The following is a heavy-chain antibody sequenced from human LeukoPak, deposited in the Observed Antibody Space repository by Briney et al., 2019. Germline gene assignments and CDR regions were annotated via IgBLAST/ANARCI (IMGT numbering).Heavy chain of an antibody. CDR3: ARDSDWLLFDY. CDR2: IHREGTTT. CDR1: GFTFSAYW. D-gene: IGHD3/OR15-3a*01. J-gene: IGHJ4*02. V-gene: IGHV3-74*01. Sequence: PGGSLTLSWAASGFTFSAYWMRWVRQVPGKGLVWVSRIHREGTTTIYADSVKGRLTISRDNGKNTLYLHMNSLRADDTAVYYCARDSDWLLFDYWGQGTLVTVSS.